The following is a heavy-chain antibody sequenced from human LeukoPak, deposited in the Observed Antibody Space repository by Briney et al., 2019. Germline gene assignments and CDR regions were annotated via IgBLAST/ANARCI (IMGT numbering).Heavy chain of an antibody. Sequence: GGSLRLSCAASGFTLGRDAMTWVRQAPGKRLEWVSAINSDGGSFYTASVKGRFTVSRDNSKNTLYLQMDSLRPEDTAVYYCARGFGDYGWHLDYWGQGTLVTVSS. V-gene: IGHV3-23*01. J-gene: IGHJ4*02. CDR3: ARGFGDYGWHLDY. D-gene: IGHD4-17*01. CDR1: GFTLGRDA. CDR2: INSDGGS.